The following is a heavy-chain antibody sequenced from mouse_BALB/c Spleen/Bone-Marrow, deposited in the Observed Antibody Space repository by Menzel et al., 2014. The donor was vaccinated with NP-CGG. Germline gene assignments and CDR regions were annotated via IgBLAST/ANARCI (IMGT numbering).Heavy chain of an antibody. CDR1: GYTFTSYW. CDR2: IYPGDGDT. V-gene: IGHV1-87*01. J-gene: IGHJ2*01. Sequence: VQLQQSGAELARTGASVKLSCKASGYTFTSYWMQWVKQRPGQGLEWIGAIYPGDGDTRYTQKFKGKATLTADKSSSTAYMQLSSLASEDSAVYYCSREGGYWGQGTTLRVSS. CDR3: SREGGY.